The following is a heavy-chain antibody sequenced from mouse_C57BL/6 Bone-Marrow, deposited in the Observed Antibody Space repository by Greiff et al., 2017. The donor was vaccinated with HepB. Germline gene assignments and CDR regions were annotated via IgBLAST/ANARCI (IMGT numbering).Heavy chain of an antibody. Sequence: VQLKESGPELVKPGASVKMSCKASGYTFTDYNMPWVKQSHGKSLEWIGYINPNNGGTSYNQKFKGKATLTVNKSSSTAYMELRSLTSEDSAVYYCASSFAWFAYWGQGTLVTVSA. V-gene: IGHV1-22*01. CDR3: ASSFAWFAY. CDR1: GYTFTDYN. CDR2: INPNNGGT. J-gene: IGHJ3*01.